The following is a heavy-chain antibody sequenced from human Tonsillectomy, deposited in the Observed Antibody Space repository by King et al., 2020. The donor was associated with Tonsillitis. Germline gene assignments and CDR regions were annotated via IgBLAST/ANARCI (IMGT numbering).Heavy chain of an antibody. CDR3: TKEEMTTIFNFDY. D-gene: IGHD5-24*01. V-gene: IGHV3-30*18. CDR1: GFTFSKTC. Sequence: QLVQSGVGGVQPGRSLRLSCAASGFTFSKTCMHWVRQAPGGGLEGRAVISTDGRNKFYAVAVKGRFTVSRDNSKNTLYLEMNSLRAGDTALYYCTKEEMTTIFNFDYWGQGTLVTVSS. J-gene: IGHJ4*02. CDR2: ISTDGRNK.